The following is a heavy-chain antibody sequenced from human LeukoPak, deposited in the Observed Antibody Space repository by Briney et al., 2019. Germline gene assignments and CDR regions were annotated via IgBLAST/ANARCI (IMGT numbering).Heavy chain of an antibody. D-gene: IGHD3-3*01. CDR3: ARDGYYDFWSGYYLGIGWFDP. CDR1: GGSISSYY. J-gene: IGHJ5*02. CDR2: IYTSGST. Sequence: SETLSLTCTVSGGSISSYYWSWIRQPAGKGLEWIGRIYTSGSTNYNPSLKSRVTMSVDTSKNQFSLKLSSVTAADTAVYYCARDGYYDFWSGYYLGIGWFDPWGQGTLVTVSS. V-gene: IGHV4-4*07.